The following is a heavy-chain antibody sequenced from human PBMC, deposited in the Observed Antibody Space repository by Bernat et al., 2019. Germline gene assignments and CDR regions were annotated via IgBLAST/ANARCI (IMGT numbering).Heavy chain of an antibody. CDR3: ARKKGPSIFGVVIPFDY. J-gene: IGHJ4*02. CDR2: IIPIFGTA. V-gene: IGHV1-69*01. Sequence: QVQLVQSGAEVKKPGSSVKVSCKASGGTFSSYAISWVRQAPGQGLEWMGGIIPIFGTANYAQKFQGRVTITADESTSTAYMELSSPRSEDTAVYYCARKKGPSIFGVVIPFDYWGQGTLVTVSS. CDR1: GGTFSSYA. D-gene: IGHD3-3*01.